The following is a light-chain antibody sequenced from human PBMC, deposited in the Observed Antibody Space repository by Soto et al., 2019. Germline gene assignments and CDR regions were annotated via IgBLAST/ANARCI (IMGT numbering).Light chain of an antibody. CDR1: SSDVGGYNY. CDR2: EVN. J-gene: IGLJ1*01. Sequence: LTQPPSASGSPGQSVTISCTGTSSDVGGYNYVSWYQQHPGKAPKLMIYEVNKRPSGVPDRFSGSKSGNTASLTVSGLQAEDEADYYCSSYAGSSNVFGTGTKVTVL. V-gene: IGLV2-8*01. CDR3: SSYAGSSNV.